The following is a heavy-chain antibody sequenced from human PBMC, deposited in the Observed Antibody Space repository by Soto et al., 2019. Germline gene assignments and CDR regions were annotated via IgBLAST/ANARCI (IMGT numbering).Heavy chain of an antibody. CDR1: GFTFSSYS. J-gene: IGHJ4*02. Sequence: EVQLVESGGGLLQPGGSLRLSCAASGFTFSSYSMNWVRQAPGKGLEWVSYISSSSSIIHYADSVKGRFTISRDKAKNSLFLQMNSLRAEDTAVYYCAILRYCTGGRCYDLEYWGQGTLVTVSS. CDR3: AILRYCTGGRCYDLEY. CDR2: ISSSSSII. D-gene: IGHD2-15*01. V-gene: IGHV3-48*01.